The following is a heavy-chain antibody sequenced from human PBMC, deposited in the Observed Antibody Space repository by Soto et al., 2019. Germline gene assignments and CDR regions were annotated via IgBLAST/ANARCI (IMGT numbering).Heavy chain of an antibody. CDR2: IIPNLGIT. CDR3: ARVHRFSCRRECDS. Sequence: QVQLVQSGAELKKPGSSVNVSCQASGGTFTTYTISWVRQAPGQGPEWMGRIIPNLGITNYARKFHGRFATIADTCSYIVLMELSSLKYDDTAVYRGARVHRFSCRRECDSWGQGTLVTVSS. CDR1: GGTFTTYT. J-gene: IGHJ5*01. D-gene: IGHD2-15*01. V-gene: IGHV1-69*04.